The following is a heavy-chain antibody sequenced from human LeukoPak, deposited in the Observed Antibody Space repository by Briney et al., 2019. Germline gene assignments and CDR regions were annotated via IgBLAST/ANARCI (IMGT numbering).Heavy chain of an antibody. CDR1: GSSFSNAW. D-gene: IGHD3-10*01. J-gene: IGHJ5*02. CDR2: ILSKTSGGTT. Sequence: GGSLRLSCAASGSSFSNAWMNWVRQAPGKGLEWVGRILSKTSGGTTDYATPVKGRFTISRDDSKNMLYLHMNSLQIEDTAVYYCADYYASGSYPPWGQGTLVTVSS. V-gene: IGHV3-15*07. CDR3: ADYYASGSYPP.